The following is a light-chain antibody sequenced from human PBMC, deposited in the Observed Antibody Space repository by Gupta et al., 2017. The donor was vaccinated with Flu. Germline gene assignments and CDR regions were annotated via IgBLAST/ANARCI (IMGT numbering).Light chain of an antibody. Sequence: PSFPSASVGDRVTITSRASHGISTSLAWSQQKPGKAPKLLIYAASTVQTGVPSRFSGSGSGTDFTLTISSLQPEDFATYYCQQFESYPITFGGGTXVEI. CDR3: QQFESYPIT. CDR1: HGISTS. J-gene: IGKJ4*01. V-gene: IGKV1-9*01. CDR2: AAS.